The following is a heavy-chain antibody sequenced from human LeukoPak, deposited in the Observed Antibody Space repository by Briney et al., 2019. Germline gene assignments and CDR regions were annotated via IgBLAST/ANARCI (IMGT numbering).Heavy chain of an antibody. CDR2: IIPIFGTA. J-gene: IGHJ4*02. V-gene: IGHV1-69*06. D-gene: IGHD2-2*01. CDR1: GGTLSSYA. Sequence: ASVKVSCKASGGTLSSYAISWVRQAPGQGLEWMGGIIPIFGTANYAQKFQGRVTITADKSTSTANMELSSLRSEDTAVYYCARVGPAASYYFDYWGQGTLVTVSS. CDR3: ARVGPAASYYFDY.